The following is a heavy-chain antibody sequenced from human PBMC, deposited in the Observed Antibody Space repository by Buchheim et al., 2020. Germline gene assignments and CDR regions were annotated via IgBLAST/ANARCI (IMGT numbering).Heavy chain of an antibody. Sequence: EVQLVESGGGLVQPGGSLRLSCAASGFTFSSYWMSWVRQAPGKGLEWVANIKQDGSEKYYVDSVKGRFTISRDNAKNSLYLKMNSLRAEDTAVYYCARAPGSGSYYNYYYYGMDVWGQGTT. D-gene: IGHD3-10*01. J-gene: IGHJ6*02. CDR1: GFTFSSYW. CDR2: IKQDGSEK. CDR3: ARAPGSGSYYNYYYYGMDV. V-gene: IGHV3-7*01.